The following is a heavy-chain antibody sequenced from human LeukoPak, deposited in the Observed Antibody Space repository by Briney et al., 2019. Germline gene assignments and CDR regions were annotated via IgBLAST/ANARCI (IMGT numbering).Heavy chain of an antibody. J-gene: IGHJ4*02. CDR1: GYTFTSYG. V-gene: IGHV1-18*01. CDR2: ISAYNGNT. D-gene: IGHD3-22*01. CDR3: ASGTYYYDSSGLDY. Sequence: ASVKVSCKASGYTFTSYGISWVRQAPGQGLEWMGWISAYNGNTNYAQKLQGRVTTTTDTSTSTAYMELRSLRSDDTAVYYCASGTYYYDSSGLDYWGQGTLVTVSS.